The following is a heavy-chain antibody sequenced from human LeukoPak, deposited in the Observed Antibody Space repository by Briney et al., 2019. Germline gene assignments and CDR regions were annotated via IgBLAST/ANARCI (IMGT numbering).Heavy chain of an antibody. D-gene: IGHD6-13*01. J-gene: IGHJ5*02. Sequence: SETLSLTCTVSGGSISSYYWSWIRQPPGKGLEWIGYIYYSGSTHYNPSFKSRVTISRDTSKNQFSLKLSSVTAADTAVYYCARDSSSWPYTWFDPWGQGTLVTVSS. V-gene: IGHV4-59*01. CDR1: GGSISSYY. CDR3: ARDSSSWPYTWFDP. CDR2: IYYSGST.